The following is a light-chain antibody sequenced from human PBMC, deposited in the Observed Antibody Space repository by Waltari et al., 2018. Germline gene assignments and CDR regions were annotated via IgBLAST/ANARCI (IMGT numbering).Light chain of an antibody. Sequence: DIQMTQSPSTLSASVGDRVIITCRASQSISTWLACYPQKPGKAPKLLIFAASSLQTGVPSRFSGSGSGTEFTLTINSLQPDDFATYYCQHYNAYRTFGQGTKVEIK. CDR1: QSISTW. CDR2: AAS. CDR3: QHYNAYRT. V-gene: IGKV1-5*01. J-gene: IGKJ1*01.